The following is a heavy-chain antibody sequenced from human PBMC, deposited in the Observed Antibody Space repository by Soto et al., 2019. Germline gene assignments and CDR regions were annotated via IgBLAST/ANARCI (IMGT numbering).Heavy chain of an antibody. CDR3: ARRRIADRPPAAFDI. CDR1: GYTFTGYY. CDR2: INPNSGGT. J-gene: IGHJ3*02. D-gene: IGHD6-6*01. V-gene: IGHV1-2*02. Sequence: ASVKVSCKASGYTFTGYYMHWVRQAPGQGLEWMGWINPNSGGTNYAQKFQGRVTMTRDTSISTAYMELSRLRSDDTAVYYCARRRIADRPPAAFDIWGQRTMVTVSS.